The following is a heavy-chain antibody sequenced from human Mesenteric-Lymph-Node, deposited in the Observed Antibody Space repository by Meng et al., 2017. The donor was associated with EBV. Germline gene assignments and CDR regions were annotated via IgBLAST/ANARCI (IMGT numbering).Heavy chain of an antibody. Sequence: QVQLVESGGGVVQPGRSLRLSCAASGFIFSSYGMHWVRQAPGKGLEWVAVISYDGSNTYYADSVKGRFTISRDNFKNTLDLQINSLRGEDTAVYYCAKDHIVGAAGGFDYWGQGTLVTVSS. J-gene: IGHJ4*02. V-gene: IGHV3-30*18. D-gene: IGHD1-26*01. CDR2: ISYDGSNT. CDR3: AKDHIVGAAGGFDY. CDR1: GFIFSSYG.